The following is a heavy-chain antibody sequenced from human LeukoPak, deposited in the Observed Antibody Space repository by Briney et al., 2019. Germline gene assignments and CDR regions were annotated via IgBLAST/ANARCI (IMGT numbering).Heavy chain of an antibody. Sequence: SQTLSLTCAISGDSVSSNSAAWNWIRQSPSRGLEWLGRTYYRSKWYNDYAVSVKSRITINPDTSKNQFSLQLNSVTPDDTAVYYSATDAALMTPWRAYHWFDPWGQRTLVTVSS. CDR1: GDSVSSNSAA. CDR2: TYYRSKWYN. D-gene: IGHD2-8*01. J-gene: IGHJ5*02. V-gene: IGHV6-1*01. CDR3: ATDAALMTPWRAYHWFDP.